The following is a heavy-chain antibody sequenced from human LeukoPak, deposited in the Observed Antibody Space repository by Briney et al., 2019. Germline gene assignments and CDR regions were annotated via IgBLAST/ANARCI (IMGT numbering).Heavy chain of an antibody. Sequence: SETLSLTCAVSGGSISSNSYYWGWIRQPPGKGLEWIGSIYYSGSTYYNPSLKSRVTISVDTSKNQFSLKLSSVTAAGTAVYYCARTRYYYNSRSYGAPYYFDYWGQGTLVTVSS. CDR1: GGSISSNSYY. D-gene: IGHD3-10*01. CDR3: ARTRYYYNSRSYGAPYYFDY. V-gene: IGHV4-39*01. J-gene: IGHJ4*02. CDR2: IYYSGST.